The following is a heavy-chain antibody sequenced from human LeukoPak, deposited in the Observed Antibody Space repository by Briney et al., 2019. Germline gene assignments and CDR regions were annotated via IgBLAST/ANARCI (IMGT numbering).Heavy chain of an antibody. CDR1: GFTFSSYA. Sequence: GGSLRLCCAASGFTFSSYAMSLVRQAPGKGLEWVSAISGSGGSTYYADSVKGRFTISRDNSKNTLYLQMNSLRAEDTAVYYCAKDPRTYCGGDCYPYYFDYWGQGTLVTVSS. D-gene: IGHD2-21*02. V-gene: IGHV3-23*01. CDR3: AKDPRTYCGGDCYPYYFDY. CDR2: ISGSGGST. J-gene: IGHJ4*02.